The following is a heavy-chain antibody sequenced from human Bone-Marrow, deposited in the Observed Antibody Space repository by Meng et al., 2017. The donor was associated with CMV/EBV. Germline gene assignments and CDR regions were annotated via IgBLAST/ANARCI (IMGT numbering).Heavy chain of an antibody. CDR3: ARDLGTVAPGY. Sequence: QVQLQESGPGLVKPSGTLSLTCAVSGGSSSSNNWWSWVRQPPGKGLEWIGEIYHSGSTNYNPSLESRVTISVDKSKNQLSLKLNSVTAADTAVYYCARDLGTVAPGYWGQGTLVTVSS. D-gene: IGHD4-23*01. CDR2: IYHSGST. V-gene: IGHV4-4*02. J-gene: IGHJ4*02. CDR1: GGSSSSNNW.